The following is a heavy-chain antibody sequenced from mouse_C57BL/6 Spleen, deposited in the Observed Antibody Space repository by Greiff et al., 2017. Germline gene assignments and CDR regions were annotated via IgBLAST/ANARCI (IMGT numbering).Heavy chain of an antibody. CDR1: GFTFSSYG. CDR3: ASDDYDGFAY. CDR2: ISSGGSYT. D-gene: IGHD2-4*01. J-gene: IGHJ3*01. V-gene: IGHV5-6*01. Sequence: EVMLVESGGDLVKPGGSLKLSCAASGFTFSSYGMSWVRQTPDKRLEWVATISSGGSYTYYPDSVKGRFTISRDNAKNTLYLQMSSLKSEDTAMYYCASDDYDGFAYWGQGTLVTVSA.